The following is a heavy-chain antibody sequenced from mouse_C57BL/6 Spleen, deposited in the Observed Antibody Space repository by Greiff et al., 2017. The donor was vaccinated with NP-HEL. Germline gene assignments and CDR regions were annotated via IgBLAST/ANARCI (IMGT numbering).Heavy chain of an antibody. J-gene: IGHJ2*01. V-gene: IGHV1-80*01. CDR3: ARSGTGSFDY. CDR1: GYAFSSYW. CDR2: IYPGDGDT. D-gene: IGHD4-1*01. Sequence: VQLQESGAELVKPGASVKISCKASGYAFSSYWMNWVKQRPGKGLEWIGQIYPGDGDTNYNGKFKGKATLTADKSSSPAYMQLSSLTSEDAAVYFCARSGTGSFDYWGQGTTLTVSS.